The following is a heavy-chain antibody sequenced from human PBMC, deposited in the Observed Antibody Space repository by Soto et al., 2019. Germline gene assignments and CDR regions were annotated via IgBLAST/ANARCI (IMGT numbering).Heavy chain of an antibody. V-gene: IGHV1-3*01. CDR3: ARDRKNDAFDI. Sequence: EASVKVSCKASGGTFSSYAISWVRQAPGQRLEWMGWINASNGNTKYAQKFQGRVTITRDTSASTAYMELSSLRSEDTAVYYCARDRKNDAFDIWGQGTMVTVSS. CDR2: INASNGNT. CDR1: GGTFSSYA. J-gene: IGHJ3*02.